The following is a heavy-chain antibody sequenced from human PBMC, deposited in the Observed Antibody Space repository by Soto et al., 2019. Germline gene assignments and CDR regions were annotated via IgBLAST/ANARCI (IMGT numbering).Heavy chain of an antibody. CDR2: ISYDGSNK. D-gene: IGHD3-3*01. J-gene: IGHJ4*02. CDR1: GFTFSSYG. V-gene: IGHV3-30*18. Sequence: GGSLRLSCAASGFTFSSYGMHWVRQAPGKGLEWVAVISYDGSNKYYADSVKGRFTISRDNSKNTLYLQMNSLRAEDTAVYYCAKGVDDFWSGYYFLDYWGQGTLGTVSS. CDR3: AKGVDDFWSGYYFLDY.